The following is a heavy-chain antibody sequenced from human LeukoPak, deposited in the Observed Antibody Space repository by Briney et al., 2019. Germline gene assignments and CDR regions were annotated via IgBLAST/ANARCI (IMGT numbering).Heavy chain of an antibody. CDR1: GGSFSGYY. J-gene: IGHJ4*02. Sequence: PSETLSLTCAVYGGSFSGYYWSWIRQPPDKGLEWIGEINHSGSTNFNPSLKSRVTISVDTSKNQFSLKLSSVTAADTAVYYCARRSNGVWDFDYWGQGTLVTVSS. CDR2: INHSGST. D-gene: IGHD2-8*01. CDR3: ARRSNGVWDFDY. V-gene: IGHV4-34*01.